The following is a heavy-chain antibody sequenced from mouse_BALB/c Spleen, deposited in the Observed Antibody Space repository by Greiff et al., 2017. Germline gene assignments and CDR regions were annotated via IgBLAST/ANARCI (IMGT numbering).Heavy chain of an antibody. J-gene: IGHJ2*01. D-gene: IGHD1-1*01. V-gene: IGHV3-6*02. Sequence: EVQLQQSGPGLVKPSQSLSLTCSVTGYSITSGYYWNWIRQFPGNKLEWMGYISYDGSNNYNPSLKNRISITRDTSKNQFFLKLNSVTTEDTATYYCARRGIYYGSSFSFDYWGQGTTLTVSS. CDR1: GYSITSGYY. CDR2: ISYDGSN. CDR3: ARRGIYYGSSFSFDY.